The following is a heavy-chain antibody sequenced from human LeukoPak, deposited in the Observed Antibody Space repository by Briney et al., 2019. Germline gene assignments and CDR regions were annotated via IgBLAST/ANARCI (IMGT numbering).Heavy chain of an antibody. V-gene: IGHV1-46*01. CDR1: GGTFTSYY. D-gene: IGHD6-19*01. Sequence: VASVKVSCKASGGTFTSYYMHWVRQAPGQGLEWMGIINPSGGSTSYAQKLQGRVTMTTDTSTSTAYMELRSLRSDDTAVYYCARDRESVWEYSSGRYWYFDLWGRGTLVTVSS. J-gene: IGHJ2*01. CDR2: INPSGGST. CDR3: ARDRESVWEYSSGRYWYFDL.